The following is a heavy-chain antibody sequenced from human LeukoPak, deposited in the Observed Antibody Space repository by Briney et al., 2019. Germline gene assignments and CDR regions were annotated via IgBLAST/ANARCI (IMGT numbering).Heavy chain of an antibody. CDR3: VREGMTIGVTTTHWFDP. Sequence: PSQTLSLTCSISGDSVSSNRAAWNWIRQSPSRDLEWLGRTYYRSQWNNDYAISVKSRITINPDTSKNQFSLHLNSVTPEDTAIYYCVREGMTIGVTTTHWFDPWGQGTLVTVSS. D-gene: IGHD5-12*01. J-gene: IGHJ5*02. CDR2: TYYRSQWNN. V-gene: IGHV6-1*01. CDR1: GDSVSSNRAA.